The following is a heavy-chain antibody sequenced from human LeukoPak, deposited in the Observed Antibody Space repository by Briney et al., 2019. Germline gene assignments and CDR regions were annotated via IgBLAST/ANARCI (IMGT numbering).Heavy chain of an antibody. V-gene: IGHV3-7*01. CDR1: GFTFSSYW. CDR2: INQDASEK. Sequence: GGSLRLSCTASGFTFSSYWMSWVRQAPGEWLEWVANINQDASEKYYVDSVKGRFTISRDNAKNSLYLQMNSLRAEDTAVYYCARGRRVPAAMGNWFDPWGQGTLVTVSS. D-gene: IGHD2-2*01. CDR3: ARGRRVPAAMGNWFDP. J-gene: IGHJ5*02.